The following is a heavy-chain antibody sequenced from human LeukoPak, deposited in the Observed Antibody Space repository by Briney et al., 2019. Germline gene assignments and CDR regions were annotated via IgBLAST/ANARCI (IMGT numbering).Heavy chain of an antibody. V-gene: IGHV3-11*01. J-gene: IGHJ4*02. CDR1: GFTFSDYY. CDR2: ISSSGSTI. D-gene: IGHD2-2*01. Sequence: GGSLRLSCAASGFTFSDYYMSWIRQAPGKGLEWVSYISSSGSTIYYADPVKGRFTISRDNAKNSLYLQMNSLRAEDTAVYYCARDSTSNYPDYWGQGTLVTVSS. CDR3: ARDSTSNYPDY.